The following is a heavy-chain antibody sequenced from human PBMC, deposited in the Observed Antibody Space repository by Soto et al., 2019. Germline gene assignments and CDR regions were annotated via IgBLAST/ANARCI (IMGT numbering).Heavy chain of an antibody. Sequence: SETLSLTCSVSGGPMSNYYWNWIRQSPGKGLEWIGYIYYSGTTNYNPSLKSRVTISIDTSKNQVSLNLTSVTSADTAVYYCARDQDLGYWGQGTLVTVSS. D-gene: IGHD3-10*01. CDR2: IYYSGTT. J-gene: IGHJ4*02. CDR3: ARDQDLGY. V-gene: IGHV4-59*01. CDR1: GGPMSNYY.